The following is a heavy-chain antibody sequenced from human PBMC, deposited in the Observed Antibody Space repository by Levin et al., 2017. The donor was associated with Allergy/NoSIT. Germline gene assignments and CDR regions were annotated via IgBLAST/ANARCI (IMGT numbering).Heavy chain of an antibody. V-gene: IGHV4-4*07. CDR1: GGSISSYY. D-gene: IGHD1-26*01. CDR3: ARVTYSGSDDVFDY. J-gene: IGHJ4*02. Sequence: SETLSLTCTVSGGSISSYYWSWIRQPAGKGLEWIGRIYTSGSTNYNPSLKSRVTMSVDTSKNQFSLKLSSVTAADTAVYYCARVTYSGSDDVFDYWGQGTLVTVSS. CDR2: IYTSGST.